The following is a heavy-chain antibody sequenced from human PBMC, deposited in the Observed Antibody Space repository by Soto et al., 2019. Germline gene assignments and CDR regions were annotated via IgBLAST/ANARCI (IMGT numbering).Heavy chain of an antibody. CDR2: IIPIFGTA. CDR1: GGAFSIYA. V-gene: IGHV1-69*13. D-gene: IGHD6-13*01. CDR3: ARGLAAELKYGMDV. Sequence: VNGSCKASGGAFSIYAISWVRQAPGQGLEWMGGIIPIFGTANYAQKFQGRVTITADESTSTAYMELSSLRSEDTAVYYCARGLAAELKYGMDVRGQGTTVTVSS. J-gene: IGHJ6*02.